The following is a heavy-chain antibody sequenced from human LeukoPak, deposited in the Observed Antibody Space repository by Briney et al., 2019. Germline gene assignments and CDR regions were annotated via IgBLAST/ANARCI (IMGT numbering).Heavy chain of an antibody. Sequence: PSETLSLTCTVSGGSISSYYWSWIRQPPGKGLEWIGYIYYSGSTDYNPSLKSRVTISVDTSKNQFSLKLSSVTAADTAVYYCARPYYDSSGYDVWGQGTTVTVSS. CDR2: IYYSGST. CDR3: ARPYYDSSGYDV. CDR1: GGSISSYY. J-gene: IGHJ6*02. V-gene: IGHV4-59*08. D-gene: IGHD3-22*01.